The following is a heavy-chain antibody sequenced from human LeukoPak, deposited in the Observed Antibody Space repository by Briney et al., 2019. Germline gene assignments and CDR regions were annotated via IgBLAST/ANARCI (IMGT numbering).Heavy chain of an antibody. CDR1: GYTFTGYY. CDR3: ARDPGSSWYFDN. Sequence: GASVKVSCKASGYTFTGYYMHWVRQAPGQGLEWMGWVNPNSGGTNYAPKFQGRVTMTRDTPTSTAYMELSRLRSDDTAVYYCARDPGSSWYFDNWGQGTLVTVSS. V-gene: IGHV1-2*02. CDR2: VNPNSGGT. D-gene: IGHD6-13*01. J-gene: IGHJ4*02.